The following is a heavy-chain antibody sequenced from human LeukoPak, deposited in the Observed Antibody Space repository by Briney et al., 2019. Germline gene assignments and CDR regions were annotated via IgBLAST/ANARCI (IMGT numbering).Heavy chain of an antibody. J-gene: IGHJ6*03. CDR1: GYTFTSYG. D-gene: IGHD3-16*01. CDR3: ARARQGGPYSYYYMDV. CDR2: ISAYNANT. V-gene: IGHV1-18*01. Sequence: GASVKVSCKASGYTFTSYGISWVRQAPGQGLELMGWISAYNANTNYAQKLQGRVTMTTDTSTSTAYMELRSLRSDDTAVYYCARARQGGPYSYYYMDVWGKGTTVTISS.